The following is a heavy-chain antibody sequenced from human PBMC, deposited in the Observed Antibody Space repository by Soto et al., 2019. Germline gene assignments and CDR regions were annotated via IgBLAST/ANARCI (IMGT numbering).Heavy chain of an antibody. D-gene: IGHD4-17*01. V-gene: IGHV4-31*03. Sequence: SETLSLTCTVSGGSISSGGYYWSWIRQHPGKGLEWIGYIYYSGSTYYNPSLKSRVTISVDTSKNQLSLKLGSVTAADTAVYYCARAHVGDYASDSWGKGNMVTV. CDR2: IYYSGST. CDR3: ARAHVGDYASDS. J-gene: IGHJ4*02. CDR1: GGSISSGGYY.